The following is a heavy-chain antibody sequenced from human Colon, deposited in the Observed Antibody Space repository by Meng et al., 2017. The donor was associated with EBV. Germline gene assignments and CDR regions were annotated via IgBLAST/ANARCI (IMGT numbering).Heavy chain of an antibody. J-gene: IGHJ5*02. Sequence: QGLLQESGAELVKPSGHLSPTCAVSGTSIRTSNWWSWIRQSPGEGLGWIGAIYHNGQTNYNPSLKSRVSMSVDESKNEFSLNLKSVTAADTAVYYCARDGGVTHIPWGQGVLVTVSS. D-gene: IGHD2-8*02. V-gene: IGHV4-4*02. CDR2: IYHNGQT. CDR3: ARDGGVTHIP. CDR1: GTSIRTSNW.